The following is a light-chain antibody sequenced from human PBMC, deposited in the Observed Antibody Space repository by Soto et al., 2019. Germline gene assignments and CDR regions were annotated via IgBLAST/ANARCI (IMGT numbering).Light chain of an antibody. V-gene: IGKV1-5*01. CDR1: QTISSW. Sequence: DIQMTQSPSTLSGSVGERVTITCRASQTISSWLAWYQQKPGKAPKLLIYDASSLESGVPSRFSGSGSGTEFTLTISSLQPDDFATYYCQHSWTFGQGTKVDIK. CDR2: DAS. CDR3: QHSWT. J-gene: IGKJ1*01.